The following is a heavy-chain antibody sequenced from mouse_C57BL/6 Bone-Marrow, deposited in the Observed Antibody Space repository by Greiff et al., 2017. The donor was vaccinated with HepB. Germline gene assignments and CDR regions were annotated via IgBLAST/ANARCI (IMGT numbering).Heavy chain of an antibody. CDR1: GYAFSSSW. CDR2: IYPGDGDT. Sequence: QVQLQQSGPELVKPGASVKISCKASGYAFSSSWMNWVKQRPGKGLEWIGRIYPGDGDTNYNGKFKGKATLTADKSSSTAYMQLSSLTSEDTAVYYCTTWGWLGWFAYWGQGTLVTVSA. D-gene: IGHD2-3*01. J-gene: IGHJ3*01. V-gene: IGHV1-82*01. CDR3: TTWGWLGWFAY.